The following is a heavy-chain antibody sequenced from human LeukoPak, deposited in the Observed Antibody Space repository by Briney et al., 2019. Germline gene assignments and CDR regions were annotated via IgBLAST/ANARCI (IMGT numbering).Heavy chain of an antibody. J-gene: IGHJ6*02. CDR1: GGSIGSSSYY. V-gene: IGHV4-39*01. CDR2: IYYSGST. CDR3: ARQVPRAGMDV. Sequence: SETLSLTCTVSGGSIGSSSYYWGWIRQPPGKGLEWIGSIYYSGSTYYNPSLKSRVTISVDTSKNQFSLKLSSVTAADTAVSYCARQVPRAGMDVWGQGTTVTVSS.